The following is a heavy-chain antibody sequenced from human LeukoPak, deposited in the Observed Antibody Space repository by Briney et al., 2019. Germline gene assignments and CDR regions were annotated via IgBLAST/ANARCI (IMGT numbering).Heavy chain of an antibody. V-gene: IGHV3-15*01. CDR1: GFTFSNAW. CDR3: TTGLSLWNAFDI. D-gene: IGHD1-1*01. CDR2: IKSKTDGGTT. J-gene: IGHJ3*02. Sequence: GGSLRLSCAASGFTFSNAWMSWVRQAPGKGLEWVGRIKSKTDGGTTDYAAPVKGRFTISRDGSKNTLYLQMNSLKTEDTAVYYCTTGLSLWNAFDIWGQGTMVTVSS.